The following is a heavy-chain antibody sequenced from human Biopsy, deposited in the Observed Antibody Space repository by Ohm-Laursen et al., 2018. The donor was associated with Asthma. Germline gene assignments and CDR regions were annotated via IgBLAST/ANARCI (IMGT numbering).Heavy chain of an antibody. CDR2: ISYDGGVK. CDR1: GFTFSRYA. CDR3: AKRRGYSDFSDFDS. J-gene: IGHJ4*02. V-gene: IGHV3-30*18. D-gene: IGHD3-3*01. Sequence: SLRLSCSASGFTFSRYAIHWVRQAPGKGLEWVAVISYDGGVKHYVDFVNGRFTVSRDNSKNTLFLQMNTLRNDDTAVYYCAKRRGYSDFSDFDSWGQGTLVTVSS.